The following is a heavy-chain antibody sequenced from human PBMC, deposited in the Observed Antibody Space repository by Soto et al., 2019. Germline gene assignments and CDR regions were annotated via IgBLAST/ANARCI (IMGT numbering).Heavy chain of an antibody. D-gene: IGHD1-1*01. Sequence: SETLSLTCTVSGGSISSSSYYWGWIRQPPGKGLEWIGSIYYSGSTYYNPSLKSRVTISVDTSKNQFSLKLSSVTAADTAVYYCARTTYYYYYMDVWGKGTTVTVSS. V-gene: IGHV4-39*01. CDR2: IYYSGST. J-gene: IGHJ6*03. CDR1: GGSISSSSYY. CDR3: ARTTYYYYYMDV.